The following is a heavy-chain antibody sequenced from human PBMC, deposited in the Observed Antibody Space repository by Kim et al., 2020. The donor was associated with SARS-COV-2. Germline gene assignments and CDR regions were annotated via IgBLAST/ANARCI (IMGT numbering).Heavy chain of an antibody. J-gene: IGHJ5*02. V-gene: IGHV1-24*01. Sequence: ASVKVSCKVSGYTLTELSMHWVRQAPGKGLEWMGGFDPEDGETIYAQKFQGRVTMTEDTSTDTAYMELSSLRSEYTAVYYCATGVVVVPAANHWFDPWGQGTLVTVSS. D-gene: IGHD2-2*01. CDR2: FDPEDGET. CDR3: ATGVVVVPAANHWFDP. CDR1: GYTLTELS.